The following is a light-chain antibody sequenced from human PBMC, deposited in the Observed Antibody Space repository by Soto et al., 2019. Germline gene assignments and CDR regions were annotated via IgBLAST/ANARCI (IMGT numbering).Light chain of an antibody. CDR2: DAS. CDR3: QQYNNWLWT. V-gene: IGKV3-15*01. J-gene: IGKJ1*01. Sequence: EIVMTQSPATLSVSPGERATLSCRASQSVSSKLTWYQQKPGQAPKLLIYDASTRATGVPARFSGSGSGTEFTLTISSLQSEDFAAYYCQQYNNWLWTFGQGTK. CDR1: QSVSSK.